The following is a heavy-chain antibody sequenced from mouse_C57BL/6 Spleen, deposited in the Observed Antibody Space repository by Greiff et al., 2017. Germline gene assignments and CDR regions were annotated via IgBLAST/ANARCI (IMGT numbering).Heavy chain of an antibody. CDR1: GYTFTEYT. Sequence: QVQLQQSGAELVKPGASVKLSCKASGYTFTEYTIHWVKQRSGQGLEWIGWFYPGSGSIKYNEKFKDKATLTADKSSSTVYMELSRLTSEDSAVYFCARHEEGQLRLHYYDMDYWGQGTSVTVSS. V-gene: IGHV1-62-2*01. CDR3: ARHEEGQLRLHYYDMDY. J-gene: IGHJ4*01. D-gene: IGHD3-2*02. CDR2: FYPGSGSI.